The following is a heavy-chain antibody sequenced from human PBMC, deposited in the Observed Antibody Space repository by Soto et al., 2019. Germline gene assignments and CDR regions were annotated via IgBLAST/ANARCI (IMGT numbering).Heavy chain of an antibody. V-gene: IGHV3-30-3*01. Sequence: PGGSLRLSCTASGFTFSYYFMHWVRQAPGKGLEWVAVISYDGSSESYAESVKGRFTISRDNSKNTLHLQMDSLRVEDTAVYYCAPVLVPHGMDVWGHGTTVTVS. CDR1: GFTFSYYF. J-gene: IGHJ6*02. CDR3: APVLVPHGMDV. CDR2: ISYDGSSE.